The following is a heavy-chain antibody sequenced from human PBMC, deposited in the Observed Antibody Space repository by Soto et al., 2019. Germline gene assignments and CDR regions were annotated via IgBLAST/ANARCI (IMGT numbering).Heavy chain of an antibody. D-gene: IGHD3-10*01. V-gene: IGHV1-69*01. CDR1: GGTFSSYA. CDR3: ARDSAYYGSGSQQFDY. CDR2: IIPIFGTA. J-gene: IGHJ4*02. Sequence: QVQLVQSGAEVKKPGSSVKVSCKASGGTFSSYAISWVRQAPGQGLEWMGGIIPIFGTANYAQKFQGRVTIDADESTSTAYMELSSLTTEDTDVYYWARDSAYYGSGSQQFDYWGQGTLVTVSS.